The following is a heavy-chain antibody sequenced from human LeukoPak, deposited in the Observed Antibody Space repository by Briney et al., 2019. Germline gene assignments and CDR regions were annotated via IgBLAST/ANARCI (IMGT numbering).Heavy chain of an antibody. D-gene: IGHD3-9*01. CDR1: GYTSTSYY. CDR2: INPSGGST. J-gene: IGHJ3*02. CDR3: ARDPAGGYFDWLFGRDDAFDI. V-gene: IGHV1-46*01. Sequence: ASVKVSCKASGYTSTSYYMHWVRQAPGQGLEWMGIINPSGGSTSYAQKFQGRVTMTRDTSTSTVYMELSSLRSEDTAVYYCARDPAGGYFDWLFGRDDAFDIWGQGTMVTVSS.